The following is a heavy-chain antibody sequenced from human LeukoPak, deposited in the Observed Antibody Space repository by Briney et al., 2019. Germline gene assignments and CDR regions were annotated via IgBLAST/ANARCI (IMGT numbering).Heavy chain of an antibody. CDR1: SGSISTSNYY. J-gene: IGHJ6*03. V-gene: IGHV4-39*07. Sequence: SETLSLTCTVSSGSISTSNYYWGWVRQPPGKALEWIGNIFYSGSTYYSPSLKSRVTISLDTSRNQFSLKLNSVTAADTAVYYCARVRKQQLTLYYYYYMDVWGKGTTVTISS. CDR3: ARVRKQQLTLYYYYYMDV. CDR2: IFYSGST. D-gene: IGHD6-13*01.